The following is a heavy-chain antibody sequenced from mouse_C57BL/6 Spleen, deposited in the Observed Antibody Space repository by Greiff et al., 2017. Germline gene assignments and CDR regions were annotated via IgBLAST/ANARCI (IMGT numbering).Heavy chain of an antibody. CDR1: GYTFTSYW. J-gene: IGHJ1*03. CDR3: ARWRGGSSSLWYFDV. V-gene: IGHV1-64*01. D-gene: IGHD1-1*01. Sequence: VKVVEPGAELVKPGASVKLSCKASGYTFTSYWMHWVKQRPGQGLEWIGMIHPNSGSTNYNEKFKGKATLTVDKSSSTAYMQLSSLTSEDSAVYYCARWRGGSSSLWYFDVWGTGTTVTVSS. CDR2: IHPNSGST.